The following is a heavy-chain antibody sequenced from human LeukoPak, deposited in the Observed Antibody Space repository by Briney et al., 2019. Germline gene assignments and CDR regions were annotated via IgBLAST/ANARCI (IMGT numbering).Heavy chain of an antibody. Sequence: GGSLRLSCAASGFTFSSYSMNWVRQAPGKGLEWVSSISSSSSYIYYADSVKGRSTISRDNAKNSLYLQMNSLRAEDTAVYYCARAAEMQWLVPFDYWGQGTLVTVSS. J-gene: IGHJ4*02. CDR3: ARAAEMQWLVPFDY. D-gene: IGHD6-19*01. CDR2: ISSSSSYI. CDR1: GFTFSSYS. V-gene: IGHV3-21*01.